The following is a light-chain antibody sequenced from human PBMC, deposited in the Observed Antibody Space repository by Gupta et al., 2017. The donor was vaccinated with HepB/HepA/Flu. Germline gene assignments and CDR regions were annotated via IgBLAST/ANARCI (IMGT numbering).Light chain of an antibody. Sequence: QSALTQPASVSGSPGQSITISCTGTSSDVGSYNYVSWYQQHPGKAPKLMIYDVSNRPSGVSNRFSGSKSGNTASLTISGLQAEDEADYYCSSYTTSSTPGVFGTGTKVTVL. CDR3: SSYTTSSTPGV. CDR1: SSDVGSYNY. V-gene: IGLV2-14*03. J-gene: IGLJ1*01. CDR2: DVS.